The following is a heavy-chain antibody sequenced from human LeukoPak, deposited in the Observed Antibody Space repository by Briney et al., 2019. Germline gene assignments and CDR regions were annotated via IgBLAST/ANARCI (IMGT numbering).Heavy chain of an antibody. CDR3: ARDPESQRGRDGLDY. CDR2: IGKDGSAK. V-gene: IGHV3-7*01. Sequence: GGSLRLSCAASGFSFSDYWMSWVRQAPGKGLEWVASIGKDGSAKYYVDSVKGRFTSSRDNAKNSLYLQMTNLRAEDTAVYYCARDPESQRGRDGLDYWGQGTLVTVSS. D-gene: IGHD1-14*01. CDR1: GFSFSDYW. J-gene: IGHJ4*02.